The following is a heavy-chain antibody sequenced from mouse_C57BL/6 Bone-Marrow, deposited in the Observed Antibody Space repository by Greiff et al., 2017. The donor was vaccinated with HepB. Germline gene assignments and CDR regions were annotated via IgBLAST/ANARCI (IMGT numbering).Heavy chain of an antibody. CDR1: GFTFSSYA. CDR2: ISDGGSYT. CDR3: ARGGPTIVTTWYFDV. Sequence: EVMLVESGGGLVKPGGSLKLSCAASGFTFSSYAMSWVRQTPEKRLEWVATISDGGSYTYYPDNVKGRFTIPRDNAKNNLDLQMSHLKSEDPAMYYCARGGPTIVTTWYFDVWGTGTTVTVSS. J-gene: IGHJ1*03. V-gene: IGHV5-4*03. D-gene: IGHD2-5*01.